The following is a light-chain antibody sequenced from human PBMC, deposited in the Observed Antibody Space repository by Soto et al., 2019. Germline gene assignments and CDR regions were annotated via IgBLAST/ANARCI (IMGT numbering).Light chain of an antibody. J-gene: IGKJ5*01. CDR2: DVS. CDR1: QDIRDA. CDR3: QQFNTSPIT. Sequence: AIQLTQSPSSLSASVGDRVTITCRASQDIRDALAWYQQKPGKPPKLLIFDVSSLQSGVPSRFSGSGSGTDFTLTISSLQPEDFATYYCQQFNTSPITFGQGTRLEIK. V-gene: IGKV1-13*02.